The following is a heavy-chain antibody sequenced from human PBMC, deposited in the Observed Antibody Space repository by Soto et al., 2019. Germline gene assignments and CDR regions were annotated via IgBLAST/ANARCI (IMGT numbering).Heavy chain of an antibody. CDR3: ALAPNWTYQPNRY. D-gene: IGHD2-21*01. CDR2: IISMSDSP. V-gene: IGHV1-69*06. Sequence: QVQLVQSGAEMKKPGSSVKVSCKVSGGAFHSSALNWVRQAPGQGLEWMGGIISMSDSPKYAEELQGRVTIIADTSTTTAYMEVRSLKSDDTAVHYCALAPNWTYQPNRYWGKGTLVSVSS. J-gene: IGHJ4*02. CDR1: GGAFHSSA.